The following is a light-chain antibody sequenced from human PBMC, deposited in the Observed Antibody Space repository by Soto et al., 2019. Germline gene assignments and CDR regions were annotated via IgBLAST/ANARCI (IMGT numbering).Light chain of an antibody. J-gene: IGKJ4*01. Sequence: EIVLTQFPATLSSSPGDGATLSCRASQSVSSYLAWYQQKRGQAPRLLIYDSSNRATGIPARFSGSGSGTDFSLIIGSLEPEDFAVYYCQQRSVWPLTFGGGTKVEIK. CDR1: QSVSSY. CDR2: DSS. CDR3: QQRSVWPLT. V-gene: IGKV3-11*01.